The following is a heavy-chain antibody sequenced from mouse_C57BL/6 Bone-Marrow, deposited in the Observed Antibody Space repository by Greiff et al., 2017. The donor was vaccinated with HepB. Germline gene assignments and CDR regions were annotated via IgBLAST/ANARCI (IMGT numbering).Heavy chain of an antibody. Sequence: VQLQQSGAELVRPGASVKLSCTASGFNIKDYYMHWVKQRPEQGLEWIGRIDPEDGDTEYAPKFQGKATMTADTSSNTAYLQLSSLTSEDTAVCYCTTRGYGSISFAYWGQGTLVTVSA. V-gene: IGHV14-1*01. D-gene: IGHD1-1*01. J-gene: IGHJ3*01. CDR1: GFNIKDYY. CDR3: TTRGYGSISFAY. CDR2: IDPEDGDT.